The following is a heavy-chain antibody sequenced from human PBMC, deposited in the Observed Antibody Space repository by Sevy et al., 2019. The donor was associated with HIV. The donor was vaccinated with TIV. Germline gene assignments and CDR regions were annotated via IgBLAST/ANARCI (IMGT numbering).Heavy chain of an antibody. D-gene: IGHD6-13*01. V-gene: IGHV4-39*02. CDR1: GGSISSSSYY. CDR3: AREIAAAGSY. J-gene: IGHJ4*02. CDR2: IYYSGST. Sequence: SETLSLTCTVSGGSISSSSYYWGWIRQPPGKGLELIGSIYYSGSTFYNPSLRSRVTMSVDMSKNQFSLKVSSVTAADTAVYYCAREIAAAGSYWGQGTLVTVSS.